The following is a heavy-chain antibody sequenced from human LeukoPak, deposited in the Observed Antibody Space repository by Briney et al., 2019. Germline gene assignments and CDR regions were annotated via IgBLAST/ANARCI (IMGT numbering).Heavy chain of an antibody. D-gene: IGHD1-1*01. Sequence: SETLSLTCTVSGASISGDSNFFWGWIRQPPGKGLDWIGIIYYSGTTYNNPSLESRVTIFVDTSKNHFSLRLTSVTAADTAVYYCARHRRVTNWYVDFWGQGTLLTVSS. CDR3: ARHRRVTNWYVDF. CDR2: IYYSGTT. V-gene: IGHV4-39*01. CDR1: GASISGDSNFF. J-gene: IGHJ4*02.